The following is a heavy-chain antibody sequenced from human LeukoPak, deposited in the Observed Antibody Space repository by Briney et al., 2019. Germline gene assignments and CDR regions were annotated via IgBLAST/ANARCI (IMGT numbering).Heavy chain of an antibody. V-gene: IGHV3-30*04. J-gene: IGHJ4*02. CDR2: ISFDASYK. D-gene: IGHD1-26*01. CDR3: ARDEIVTKYYFDY. CDR1: GFTLSSYA. Sequence: PGGSLRLSCAASGFTLSSYAMHWVRQAPGKGLEWVAVISFDASYKYYADSVKGRFTISRDNSKNTLYLQMNSLRAEDTAVYYCARDEIVTKYYFDYWGQGTLVTVSS.